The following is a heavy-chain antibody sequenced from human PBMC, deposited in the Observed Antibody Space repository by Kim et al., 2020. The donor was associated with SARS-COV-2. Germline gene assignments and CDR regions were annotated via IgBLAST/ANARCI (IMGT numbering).Heavy chain of an antibody. V-gene: IGHV4-59*08. Sequence: SETLSLTCTVSGGSISSYYWSWIRQPPGKGLECIGYIYYSGSTNYNPSLKSRVTISVDTPKNQFSLKLSSVTAADTAWYYCARRSLGYYDSSGPTNAFDIWGQGTMVTVSS. CDR3: ARRSLGYYDSSGPTNAFDI. CDR1: GGSISSYY. CDR2: IYYSGST. J-gene: IGHJ3*02. D-gene: IGHD3-22*01.